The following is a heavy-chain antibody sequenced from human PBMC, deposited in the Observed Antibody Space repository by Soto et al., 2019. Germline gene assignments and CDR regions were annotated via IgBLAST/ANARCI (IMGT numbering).Heavy chain of an antibody. V-gene: IGHV4-34*01. J-gene: IGHJ6*02. CDR2: INHSGSP. Sequence: ETLSLTCGLSGSLPVGPLSTYFWTWIRQPPGKGLEWIGEINHSGSPNYSPSLRGRVTISLDTSKKQFSLNLSSVTAADTAVYFCARARFSQWSQDYYGLDVWGQGTTVTVSS. CDR3: ARARFSQWSQDYYGLDV. CDR1: GSLPVGPLSTYF. D-gene: IGHD3-3*01.